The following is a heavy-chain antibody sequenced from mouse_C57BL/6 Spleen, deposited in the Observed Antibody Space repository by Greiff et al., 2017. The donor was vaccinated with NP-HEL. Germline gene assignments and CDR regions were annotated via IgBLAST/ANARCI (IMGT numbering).Heavy chain of an antibody. CDR2: IYPSDSET. V-gene: IGHV1-61*01. D-gene: IGHD3-1*01. CDR1: GYTFTSYW. CDR3: ARSARDYFDY. Sequence: QVQLQQPGAELVRPGSSVKLSCKASGYTFTSYWMDWVKQRPGQGLEWIGNIYPSDSETHYNQKFKDKATLTVDKSSSTAYMQLSSLTSEDSAVYYRARSARDYFDYWGQGTTLTVSS. J-gene: IGHJ2*01.